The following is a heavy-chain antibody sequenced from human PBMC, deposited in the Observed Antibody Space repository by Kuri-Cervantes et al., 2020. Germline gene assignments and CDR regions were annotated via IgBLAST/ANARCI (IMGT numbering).Heavy chain of an antibody. CDR2: ISAYNGNT. CDR3: ATLFS. CDR1: GYTLTELS. J-gene: IGHJ5*02. V-gene: IGHV1-18*01. Sequence: ASVKVSCKVSGYTLTELSMHWVRQAPGQGLEWMGWISAYNGNTNYAQKLQGRVTMTTDTSTSTAYMILRSLRSDDTAVYYCATLFSWGQGTLVTVSS.